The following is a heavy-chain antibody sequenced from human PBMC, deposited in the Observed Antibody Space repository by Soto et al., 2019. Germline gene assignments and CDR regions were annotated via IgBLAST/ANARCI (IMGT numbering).Heavy chain of an antibody. CDR3: ARGHGYMVRGVISPRGPTDY. CDR1: GGSINSGGYY. CDR2: MYYGGSI. V-gene: IGHV4-31*03. D-gene: IGHD3-10*01. J-gene: IGHJ4*01. Sequence: SETLSLTCTVSGGSINSGGYYWSWIRQHPGKGLEWIGYMYYGGSIDYNPSLKSRVIKSMDTSKNQFSLKVRSVTAADTAVYYCARGHGYMVRGVISPRGPTDYWGHGTLVTVSS.